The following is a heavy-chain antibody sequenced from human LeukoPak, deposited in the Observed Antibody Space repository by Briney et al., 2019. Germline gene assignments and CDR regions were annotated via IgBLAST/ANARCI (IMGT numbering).Heavy chain of an antibody. CDR3: ATTMVRGAFPRYYYYMDV. V-gene: IGHV1-24*01. Sequence: ASVKVSCKVSGYTLTELSMHWVRQAPGKGLEWMGGFDPEDGETIYAQKFQGRVTMTEDTSTDTAYMELSSLRSEDTAVYYCATTMVRGAFPRYYYYMDVWGKGTTVTISS. CDR2: FDPEDGET. CDR1: GYTLTELS. J-gene: IGHJ6*03. D-gene: IGHD3-10*01.